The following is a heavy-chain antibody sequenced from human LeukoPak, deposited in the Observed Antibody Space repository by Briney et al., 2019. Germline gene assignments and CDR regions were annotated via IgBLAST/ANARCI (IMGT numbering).Heavy chain of an antibody. J-gene: IGHJ5*02. CDR1: GFIFSRHA. CDR3: TRRVLRYPSGFGP. CDR2: IRSKPYGGTT. Sequence: GGPLRLSCAASGFIFSRHAMSWVRQAPGKGLEWVGFIRSKPYGGTTEYAASVKGRFTISRDDSKSIAYLQMNSLKTEDTAVYYCTRRVLRYPSGFGPWGQGTLVTVSS. V-gene: IGHV3-49*04. D-gene: IGHD3-9*01.